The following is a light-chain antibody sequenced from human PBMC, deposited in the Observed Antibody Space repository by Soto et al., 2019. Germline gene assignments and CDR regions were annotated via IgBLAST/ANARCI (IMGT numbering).Light chain of an antibody. CDR1: SSDIGGYDH. Sequence: QLVLTQPPSASGSPGQSVTISCTGTSSDIGGYDHVSWYQHHPGKAPKLIIFEVYKRPSGVPDRFSGSKTGNTASLSVSGLQADDEADYYCSSFAGTNNYVFGPGTKLTVL. J-gene: IGLJ1*01. CDR3: SSFAGTNNYV. CDR2: EVY. V-gene: IGLV2-8*01.